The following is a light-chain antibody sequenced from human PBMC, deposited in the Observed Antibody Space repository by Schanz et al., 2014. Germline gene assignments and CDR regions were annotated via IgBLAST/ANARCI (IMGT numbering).Light chain of an antibody. CDR3: CSYAGSYTFAV. CDR1: SSDVGGYKY. V-gene: IGLV2-11*01. J-gene: IGLJ3*02. Sequence: QSVLTQPASVSGSPGQSITISCTGTSSDVGGYKYVSWYQQHPGKAPKLMIYDVTERPSGVPDRFSGSKSGNTASLTISGLQAEDEADYYCCSYAGSYTFAVFGGGTKLTVL. CDR2: DVT.